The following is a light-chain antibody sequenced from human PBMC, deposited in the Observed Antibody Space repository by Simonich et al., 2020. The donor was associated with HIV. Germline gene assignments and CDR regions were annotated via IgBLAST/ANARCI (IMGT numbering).Light chain of an antibody. J-gene: IGKJ4*01. V-gene: IGKV1-8*01. CDR1: QSINSY. Sequence: AIRMTQSPSSLSASTGARVTITCRASQSINSYLAWYQQKPGKAPNLLIYAASTLQSGVPSRFTGSKSGTNFTLTISCLQSEDFAHYYCQQYHAYPLSFGGGTKVEIK. CDR2: AAS. CDR3: QQYHAYPLS.